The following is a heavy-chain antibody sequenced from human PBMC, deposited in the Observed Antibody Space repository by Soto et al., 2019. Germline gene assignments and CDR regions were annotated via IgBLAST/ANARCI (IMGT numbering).Heavy chain of an antibody. CDR1: GFTFSSYA. CDR3: AKEGYDSSGYYALEDY. Sequence: EVQLLESGGGLVQPGGSLRLSCAASGFTFSSYAMSWVRQAPGKGLEWVSAISGGGGSTYYADSVKGRFTISRDNSKNTLYLQMNSLRADDTAVYYCAKEGYDSSGYYALEDYWGQGTRVTVSS. V-gene: IGHV3-23*01. CDR2: ISGGGGST. D-gene: IGHD3-22*01. J-gene: IGHJ4*02.